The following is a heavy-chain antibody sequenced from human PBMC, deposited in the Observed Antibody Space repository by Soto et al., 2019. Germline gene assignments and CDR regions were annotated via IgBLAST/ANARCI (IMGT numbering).Heavy chain of an antibody. CDR3: ASERGYSYGPRSGQYYFDY. D-gene: IGHD5-18*01. CDR1: GYTFTGYY. V-gene: IGHV1-2*02. Sequence: QVQLVQSGAEVKKPGASVKVSCKASGYTFTGYYMHWVRQAPGQGLEWMGWINPNSGGTNYAQKFQGRVTMTRDTSISPADMELSRLRSDDTAVYYCASERGYSYGPRSGQYYFDYWGQGTLVTVSS. J-gene: IGHJ4*02. CDR2: INPNSGGT.